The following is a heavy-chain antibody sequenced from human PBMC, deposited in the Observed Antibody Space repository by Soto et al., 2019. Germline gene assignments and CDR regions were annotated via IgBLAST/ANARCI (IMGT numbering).Heavy chain of an antibody. J-gene: IGHJ4*02. V-gene: IGHV3-48*01. CDR3: ARDRAYSSGWYHYYEY. D-gene: IGHD6-13*01. CDR1: GFSFSSYD. CDR2: ISSGNTI. Sequence: EVQLVESGGGLVQPGGSLRLSCAASGFSFSSYDMNWVRQAPGRGLEWVWCISSGNTIQYADSATGRFTISRDNAKDSMYLQMNRLSAEHTAVYYCARDRAYSSGWYHYYEYWGQGALVTVSS.